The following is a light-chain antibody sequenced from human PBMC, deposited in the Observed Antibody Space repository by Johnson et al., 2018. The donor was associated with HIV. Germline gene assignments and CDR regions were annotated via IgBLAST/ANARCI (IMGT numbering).Light chain of an antibody. V-gene: IGLV1-51*01. CDR1: SSNIGNNY. CDR3: GTWDSSLSVYV. Sequence: QSVLTQPPSVSAAPGQKVTISCSGSSSNIGNNYVSWYQQLPGTAPKLLIYDNNKRPSGIPDRFSGSKSGKSATLGITGIQPGDEADYYCGTWDSSLSVYVFATGTKVTVL. J-gene: IGLJ1*01. CDR2: DNN.